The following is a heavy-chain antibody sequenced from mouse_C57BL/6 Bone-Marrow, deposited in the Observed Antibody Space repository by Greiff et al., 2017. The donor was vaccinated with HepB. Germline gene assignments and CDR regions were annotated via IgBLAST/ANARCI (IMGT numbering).Heavy chain of an antibody. CDR2: IDPENGDT. V-gene: IGHV14-4*01. Sequence: EVQLQQSGAELVRPGASVKLSCTASGFNIKDDYMHWVKQRPEQGLEWIGWIDPENGDTEYASKFQGKATITADTSSNTAYLQLSSLTSEDTAVYYCTTLGSNYGAYAMDYWGQGTSVTVSS. CDR3: TTLGSNYGAYAMDY. CDR1: GFNIKDDY. J-gene: IGHJ4*01. D-gene: IGHD2-5*01.